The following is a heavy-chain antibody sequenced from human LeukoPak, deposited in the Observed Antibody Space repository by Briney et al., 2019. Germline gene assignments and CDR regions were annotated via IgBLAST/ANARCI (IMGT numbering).Heavy chain of an antibody. CDR1: GGSISSGDYY. Sequence: SETLSLTCTVSGGSISSGDYYWSWIRQPPGKGLEWIGYIYYSGSTYYNPSLKSRVTVSVDTSKNQFSLKLSSVTAADTAVYYCARGVAGYSYGSSGTDYWGQGTLVTVSS. CDR2: IYYSGST. CDR3: ARGVAGYSYGSSGTDY. J-gene: IGHJ4*02. D-gene: IGHD5-18*01. V-gene: IGHV4-30-4*01.